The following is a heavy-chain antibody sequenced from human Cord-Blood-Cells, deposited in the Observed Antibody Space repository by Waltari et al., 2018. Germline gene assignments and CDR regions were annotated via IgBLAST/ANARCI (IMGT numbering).Heavy chain of an antibody. D-gene: IGHD2-21*01. V-gene: IGHV1-69*01. CDR3: PRDGVGDGETESAFDI. CDR2: IIPIFGTS. Sequence: QVQLVQSGAEVKKPGSSVKVSCKASGGTFSSYAISWVRQAPGQGLEWMGGIIPIFGTSNDGQKFQGRITITADQSPSTAYMELSSLRSEDTAVYYCPRDGVGDGETESAFDIWGQGTMVTVSS. J-gene: IGHJ3*02. CDR1: GGTFSSYA.